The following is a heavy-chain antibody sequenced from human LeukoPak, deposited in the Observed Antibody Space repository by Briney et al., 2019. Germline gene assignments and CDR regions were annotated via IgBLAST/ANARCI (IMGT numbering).Heavy chain of an antibody. Sequence: PSETLSLTCAVFGGSFSSYYWSWIRQPPGKGLEWIGYTHYSGRANYNPSLKSRVSLSLDMSKNEFSLKLNSVTAADTAVYFCARGTYPDAVYDSSGYYYVAVGFDYWGQGTLVTVSS. J-gene: IGHJ4*02. V-gene: IGHV4-59*01. CDR2: THYSGRA. CDR1: GGSFSSYY. CDR3: ARGTYPDAVYDSSGYYYVAVGFDY. D-gene: IGHD3-22*01.